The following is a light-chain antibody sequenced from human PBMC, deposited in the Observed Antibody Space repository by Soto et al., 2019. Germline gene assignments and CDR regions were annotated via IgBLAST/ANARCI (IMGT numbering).Light chain of an antibody. CDR2: EVS. J-gene: IGLJ2*01. V-gene: IGLV2-8*01. CDR1: SSDVGAYDH. Sequence: QSALTQPSSMSGSPGQSITISCTGTSSDVGAYDHVSWYQQHPGKAPKLMIYEVSKRPSGVPDRFSGSKSGNTASLTVSGLQAEDEADYYCCSYAGSSSLVFGGVTKLTVL. CDR3: CSYAGSSSLV.